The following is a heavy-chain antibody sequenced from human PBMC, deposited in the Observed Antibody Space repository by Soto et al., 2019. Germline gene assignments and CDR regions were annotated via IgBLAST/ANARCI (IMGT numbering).Heavy chain of an antibody. V-gene: IGHV3-30*04. Sequence: GGSLRLSCTGSGFTFSSYAMHWVRLAPGKGLEWVAVVSYDGSIENYADSVRGRFTISRDNAKNSLFLQMNSLRDEDTAVYYCARKGVAFDYWGQGALVTLSS. CDR3: ARKGVAFDY. CDR2: VSYDGSIE. D-gene: IGHD3-3*01. J-gene: IGHJ4*02. CDR1: GFTFSSYA.